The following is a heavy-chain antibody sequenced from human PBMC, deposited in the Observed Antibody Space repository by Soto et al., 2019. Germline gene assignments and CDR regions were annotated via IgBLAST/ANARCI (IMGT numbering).Heavy chain of an antibody. CDR2: IYYSGST. Sequence: SETLSLTCTVSGGSISSGDYYWSWIRQPPGKGLEWIGYIYYSGSTYYNPSLKSRVTISVDTSKNQFSLKLSSVTAADTAVYYCARERYCISSGCSLDRWGQGTLVTVSS. V-gene: IGHV4-30-4*01. D-gene: IGHD2-2*01. J-gene: IGHJ5*02. CDR1: GGSISSGDYY. CDR3: ARERYCISSGCSLDR.